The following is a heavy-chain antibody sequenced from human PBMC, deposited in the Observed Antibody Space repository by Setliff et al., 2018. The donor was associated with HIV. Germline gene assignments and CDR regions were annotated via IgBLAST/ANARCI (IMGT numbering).Heavy chain of an antibody. CDR1: GYSISSGYY. CDR3: ASRPIGVVTTFYFRH. CDR2: IYHSGST. V-gene: IGHV4-38-2*01. Sequence: PSETLSLTCAGSGYSISSGYYWGWIRQPPGKGLEWIGSIYHSGSTYYNPSLKSRVTISVDTSKNQFSLKLSSVTAADTAVYYCASRPIGVVTTFYFRHWGQGTLVTVSS. D-gene: IGHD3-16*01. J-gene: IGHJ1*01.